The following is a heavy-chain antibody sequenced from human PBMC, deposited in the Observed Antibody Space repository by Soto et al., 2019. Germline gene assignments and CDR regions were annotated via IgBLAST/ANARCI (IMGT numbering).Heavy chain of an antibody. J-gene: IGHJ4*01. CDR3: ARRRYLRYDFDY. CDR2: IYYTGSA. V-gene: IGHV4-39*01. Sequence: SETLYLTCNVSGGSRSTSYYWGWIRQPPGKGLEWIGNIYYTGSAHYNPSLESRVTISVDTSKNQISLRLWSVTAADTAVYYCARRRYLRYDFDYWGRGTLVTVSS. D-gene: IGHD3-22*01. CDR1: GGSRSTSYY.